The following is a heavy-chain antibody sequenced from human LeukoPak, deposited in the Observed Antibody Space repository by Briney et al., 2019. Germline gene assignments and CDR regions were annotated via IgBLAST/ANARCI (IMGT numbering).Heavy chain of an antibody. Sequence: GGSLRLSCAASGFTFSDHAMHWVRQAPGKGLEWVSAVGIAADTFYPGSVKGRFTISRENAKNSLYLQMNSLRVEATAVYYCVRQKKSHGNFDYWGQGTLVTVSS. D-gene: IGHD1-26*01. J-gene: IGHJ4*02. CDR3: VRQKKSHGNFDY. CDR2: VGIAADT. V-gene: IGHV3-13*01. CDR1: GFTFSDHA.